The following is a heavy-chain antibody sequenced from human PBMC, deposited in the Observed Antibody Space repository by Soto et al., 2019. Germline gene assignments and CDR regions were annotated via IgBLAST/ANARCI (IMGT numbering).Heavy chain of an antibody. CDR2: IYHSGST. J-gene: IGHJ5*02. CDR3: ARWSLYYYDSSGYYNWFDP. Sequence: PSETLSLTCAVSGGSISRSNWWSWVRQPPGKGVEWIGEIYHSGSTNYNPSLKSRVTISVDKSKNQFYKKLSSVTAEDTAVYYCARWSLYYYDSSGYYNWFDPWGQGTLVTVSS. CDR1: GGSISRSNW. V-gene: IGHV4-4*02. D-gene: IGHD3-22*01.